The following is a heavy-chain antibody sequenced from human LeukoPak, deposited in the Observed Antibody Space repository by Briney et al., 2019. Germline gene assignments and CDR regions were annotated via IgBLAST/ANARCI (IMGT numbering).Heavy chain of an antibody. CDR3: AIGMVRGVILCY. Sequence: SVNVSCKASGGTFSSYAISWVRQATGQGLEWMGGIIPIFGTANYAQKFQGRVTITADESTSTAYMELSSLRSEDTAVYYCAIGMVRGVILCYWGQGTLVTVSS. J-gene: IGHJ4*02. V-gene: IGHV1-69*13. CDR1: GGTFSSYA. CDR2: IIPIFGTA. D-gene: IGHD3-10*01.